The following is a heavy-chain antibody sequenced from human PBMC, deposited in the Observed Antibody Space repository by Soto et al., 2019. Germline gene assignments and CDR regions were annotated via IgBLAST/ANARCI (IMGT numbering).Heavy chain of an antibody. Sequence: GGSLRLSCAASGFRFSNYGIHCVRQAPGKGLEWVAVISYDGSIQYYADSVKGRFAISRDNSKNTLFLQMNSLGAEDTAVYYCARAEAVAGPYYFDHWGQGTLVTVSS. CDR1: GFRFSNYG. D-gene: IGHD6-19*01. CDR2: ISYDGSIQ. CDR3: ARAEAVAGPYYFDH. V-gene: IGHV3-30*03. J-gene: IGHJ4*02.